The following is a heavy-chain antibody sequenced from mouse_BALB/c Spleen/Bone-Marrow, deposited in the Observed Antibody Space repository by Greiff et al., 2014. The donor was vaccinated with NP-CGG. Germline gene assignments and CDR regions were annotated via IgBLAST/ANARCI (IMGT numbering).Heavy chain of an antibody. Sequence: EVQLQQSGAELVKPGASVKLSCTASGFNIKDTYMHWVKQRPEQGLEWIGRIDPANGNTKYGPKFQGKATITADTSSNTAYLQLSSLTSEDTAVYYCANYDYGWYFDVWGAGTTVTVSS. J-gene: IGHJ1*01. CDR2: IDPANGNT. D-gene: IGHD2-4*01. CDR3: ANYDYGWYFDV. V-gene: IGHV14-3*02. CDR1: GFNIKDTY.